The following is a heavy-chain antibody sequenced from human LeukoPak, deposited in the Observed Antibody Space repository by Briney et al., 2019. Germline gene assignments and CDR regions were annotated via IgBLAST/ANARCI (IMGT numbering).Heavy chain of an antibody. D-gene: IGHD6-19*01. V-gene: IGHV1-2*02. CDR3: AIRRRSGWPFDF. J-gene: IGHJ4*02. CDR2: VSPSSGGT. Sequence: ASVEVSCKASGYTFTDYYIHWVRQAPGQGLEWMGWVSPSSGGTLYAQEFQGRVTLTRDTSISTAYMELSSLRSDDTAVHFCAIRRRSGWPFDFWGQGSLVTVSS. CDR1: GYTFTDYY.